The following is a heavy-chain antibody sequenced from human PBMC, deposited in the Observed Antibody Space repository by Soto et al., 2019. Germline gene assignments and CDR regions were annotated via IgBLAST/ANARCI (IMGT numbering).Heavy chain of an antibody. V-gene: IGHV4-59*01. D-gene: IGHD5-12*01. Sequence: QVQLQESGPGLVEPSETLSLTCTVSGGSISSYYWSWIRQPPGKGLEWIGYIYYSGSTNYNPSLKSRVTISVDTSKNQFSLKLSSVTAADTAVYYCARVEGVATIPWGWFDPWGQGTLVTVSS. CDR2: IYYSGST. CDR1: GGSISSYY. J-gene: IGHJ5*02. CDR3: ARVEGVATIPWGWFDP.